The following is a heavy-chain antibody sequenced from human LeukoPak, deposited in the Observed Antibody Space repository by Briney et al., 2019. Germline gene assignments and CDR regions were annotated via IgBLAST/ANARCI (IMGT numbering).Heavy chain of an antibody. CDR3: AFPWGSSWFYSDC. V-gene: IGHV3-11*01. Sequence: GSLRLSCATSGFTFSDYHMNWIRQAPGKGLEWVSYISSSGGIIYYADSVKGRFTISRDNTKNSLCLQMNSLRAEDTAVYYCAFPWGSSWFYSDCWGQGTLVTVSS. CDR1: GFTFSDYH. D-gene: IGHD6-13*01. J-gene: IGHJ4*01. CDR2: ISSSGGII.